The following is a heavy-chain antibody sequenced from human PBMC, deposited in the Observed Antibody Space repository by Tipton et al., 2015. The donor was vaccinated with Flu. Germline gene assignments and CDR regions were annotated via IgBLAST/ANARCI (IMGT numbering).Heavy chain of an antibody. CDR1: GGSISGHY. Sequence: GLVKPSETLSLTCSVSGGSISGHYWNWIRQPPGKGLEWIGYIYFSGSTEYNPSLRSRVTISLDTSKKHFSLNLSSVIAADTAMYYCARGAGSGTYVIYDYWGQGTLVTVSS. J-gene: IGHJ4*02. V-gene: IGHV4-59*11. D-gene: IGHD3-10*01. CDR2: IYFSGST. CDR3: ARGAGSGTYVIYDY.